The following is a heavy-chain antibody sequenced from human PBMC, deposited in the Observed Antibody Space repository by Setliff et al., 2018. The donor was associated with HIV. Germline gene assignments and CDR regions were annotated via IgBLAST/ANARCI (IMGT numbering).Heavy chain of an antibody. Sequence: ASVKVSCKASGYTFTNYYIHWIRQAPGLGLEWMGIISPSDAATNFAQNFQGRLSMTRDTSTSTVYMELSNLRSEDTAVYYCATLGEIPDDYWGQGTLVTVSS. V-gene: IGHV1-46*01. J-gene: IGHJ4*02. D-gene: IGHD3-16*01. CDR2: ISPSDAAT. CDR3: ATLGEIPDDY. CDR1: GYTFTNYY.